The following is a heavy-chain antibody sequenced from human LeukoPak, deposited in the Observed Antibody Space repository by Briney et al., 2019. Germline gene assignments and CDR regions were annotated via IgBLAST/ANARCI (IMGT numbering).Heavy chain of an antibody. V-gene: IGHV3-64D*09. D-gene: IGHD2-15*01. CDR1: GFTLSSNA. CDR3: ARDLGYCSGGRCYYYYGMDV. Sequence: PGGSLRLSCSASGFTLSSNAMHWVRQAPGKGLEYVSAISYNGGSTYYADSVKGRFTISRDNSKNTLYLQMSSLRAEDTALYYCARDLGYCSGGRCYYYYGMDVWGQGTTVTVSS. J-gene: IGHJ6*02. CDR2: ISYNGGST.